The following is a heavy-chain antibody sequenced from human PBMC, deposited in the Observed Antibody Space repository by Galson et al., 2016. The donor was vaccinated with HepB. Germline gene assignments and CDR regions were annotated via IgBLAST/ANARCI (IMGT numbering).Heavy chain of an antibody. CDR2: ISYNI. Sequence: SLRLSCAASGFTFSTYNMNWVRQAPGKGLEWVASISYNIYYADSVRCRFTISRDNAKNSLFLQMNSLRVEDTAVYYCARDNCIDAICYTGWFDSWGQGTLVTVSA. CDR1: GFTFSTYN. V-gene: IGHV3-21*01. CDR3: ARDNCIDAICYTGWFDS. D-gene: IGHD2-8*01. J-gene: IGHJ5*01.